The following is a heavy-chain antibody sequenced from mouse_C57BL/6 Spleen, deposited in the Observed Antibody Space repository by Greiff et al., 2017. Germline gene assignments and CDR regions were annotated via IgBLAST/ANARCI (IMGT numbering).Heavy chain of an antibody. D-gene: IGHD1-1*01. Sequence: QVQLQQPGAELVMPGASVKLSCKASGYTFTSYWMHWVKQRPGQGLEWIGEIDPSDSYTNYNQKFKGKSTLTVDKSSSTAYMQLSSLTSEDSAVYYCARPYYGSSYPYFDGWGTGTTVTVSS. J-gene: IGHJ1*03. CDR1: GYTFTSYW. CDR3: ARPYYGSSYPYFDG. V-gene: IGHV1-69*01. CDR2: IDPSDSYT.